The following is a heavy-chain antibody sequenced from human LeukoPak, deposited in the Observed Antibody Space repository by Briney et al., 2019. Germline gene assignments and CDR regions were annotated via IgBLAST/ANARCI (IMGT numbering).Heavy chain of an antibody. D-gene: IGHD4-17*01. J-gene: IGHJ3*01. Sequence: GGSLRLSCAASAFTVSSNYMSWVRQAPGKGLEWVALIWYDGSKTNHADSVKGRFTISRDNSKNTLYLQMNSLRADDTAMYYCASMTTVTLDDAFDLWGQGTMVTVSS. CDR2: IWYDGSKT. CDR3: ASMTTVTLDDAFDL. V-gene: IGHV3-33*08. CDR1: AFTVSSNY.